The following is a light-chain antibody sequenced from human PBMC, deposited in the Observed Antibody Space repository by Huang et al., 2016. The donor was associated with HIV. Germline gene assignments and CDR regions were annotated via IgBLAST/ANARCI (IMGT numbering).Light chain of an antibody. CDR3: LQYYRVPQT. CDR2: WAT. V-gene: IGKV4-1*01. Sequence: DIVMTQSPDSLAVSPCERATINCKSSQSVLYILSKKNYVAWFQQTPGRPPKLLIYWATTRESGVPDRFSGSGSGTEFTLTINNLQAEDVAVYFCLQYYRVPQTFGHGTKVEI. CDR1: QSVLYILSKKNY. J-gene: IGKJ1*01.